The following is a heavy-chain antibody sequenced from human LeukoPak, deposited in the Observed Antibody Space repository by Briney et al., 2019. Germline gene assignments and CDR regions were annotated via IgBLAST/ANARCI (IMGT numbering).Heavy chain of an antibody. Sequence: SETLSLTCTVSGGSVSSGSYYWSWIRQPPGKGLEWIGEINHSGSITNYSPSLKSRVTISLDTSRNQFSLKLSSVTAADTAVYYCARAPAWALDYWGQGTLVTVSS. CDR2: INHSGSIT. CDR3: ARAPAWALDY. V-gene: IGHV4-39*07. D-gene: IGHD7-27*01. CDR1: GGSVSSGSYY. J-gene: IGHJ4*02.